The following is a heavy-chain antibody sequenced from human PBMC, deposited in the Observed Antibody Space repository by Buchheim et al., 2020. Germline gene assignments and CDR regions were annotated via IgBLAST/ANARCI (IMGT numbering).Heavy chain of an antibody. J-gene: IGHJ4*02. Sequence: EVQLVESGGGLVQPGGSLRLSCAASGFTFSSYWMHWVRQAPGKGLVWVSRINSDGRTTSYADSVKGRFTISRDNAKKTLYLQMNSLRADDTAVYYCAPTYYGNYGAFDYWGQG. CDR2: INSDGRTT. CDR1: GFTFSSYW. V-gene: IGHV3-74*01. CDR3: APTYYGNYGAFDY. D-gene: IGHD4-11*01.